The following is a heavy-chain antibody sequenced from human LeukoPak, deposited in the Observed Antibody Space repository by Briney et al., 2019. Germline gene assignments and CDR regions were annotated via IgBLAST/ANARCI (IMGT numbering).Heavy chain of an antibody. D-gene: IGHD2-2*01. CDR2: ISYDGSNK. J-gene: IGHJ6*02. CDR3: ARADLPAAIGYYYYGMDV. V-gene: IGHV3-30*04. CDR1: GFTFSSCA. Sequence: GGSLRLSCAASGFTFSSCAMHWVRQAPDKGLERVAVISYDGSNKYYADSVKGRFTISRDNSKNTLYLQMNSLRAEDTAVYYCARADLPAAIGYYYYGMDVWGQGTTVTVSS.